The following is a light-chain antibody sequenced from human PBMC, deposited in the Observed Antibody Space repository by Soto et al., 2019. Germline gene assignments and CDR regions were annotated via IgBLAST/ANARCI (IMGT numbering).Light chain of an antibody. J-gene: IGLJ2*01. CDR1: SSDVGGYNY. Sequence: QSALTQPRSVSGSPGQSVTISCTGTSSDVGGYNYVSWYQQHPGKAPKLMIYDVSKRPSGVPDRFSGSKSGNTASLTISGLQAEDEADYCCCSYAGSEGVFGGGTKLTVL. V-gene: IGLV2-11*01. CDR3: CSYAGSEGV. CDR2: DVS.